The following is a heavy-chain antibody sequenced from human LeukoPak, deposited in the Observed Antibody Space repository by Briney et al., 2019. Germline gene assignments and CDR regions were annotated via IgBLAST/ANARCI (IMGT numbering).Heavy chain of an antibody. D-gene: IGHD1-26*01. Sequence: GGSLRLSCAASGFTFDDYAMHWVRQAPGKGLEWVGGISWNSGSIGYADSVKGRFTISRDNAKNSLYLQMNSLRAEDTALYYCARGLWELLPYYFGYWGQGTLVTVSS. CDR1: GFTFDDYA. CDR2: ISWNSGSI. J-gene: IGHJ4*02. V-gene: IGHV3-9*01. CDR3: ARGLWELLPYYFGY.